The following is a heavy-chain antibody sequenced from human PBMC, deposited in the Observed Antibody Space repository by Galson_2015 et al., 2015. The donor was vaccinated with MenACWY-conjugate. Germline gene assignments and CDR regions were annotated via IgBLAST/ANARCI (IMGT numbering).Heavy chain of an antibody. D-gene: IGHD6-19*01. CDR3: TRAKEQWLSKTFDV. CDR2: IKHDGSGT. Sequence: SLRLSCAASGFTFNTHWMGWVRQAPGAGLQWVAIIKHDGSGTYYVDSVKGRFTISRDNARNSLYLHMNNLRAEDTAVYYCTRAKEQWLSKTFDVWGQGTMVTVSS. CDR1: GFTFNTHW. V-gene: IGHV3-7*01. J-gene: IGHJ3*01.